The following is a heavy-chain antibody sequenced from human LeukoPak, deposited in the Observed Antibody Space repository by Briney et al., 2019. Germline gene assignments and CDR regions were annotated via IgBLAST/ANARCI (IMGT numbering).Heavy chain of an antibody. D-gene: IGHD6-19*01. V-gene: IGHV4-61*02. J-gene: IGHJ4*02. CDR3: ARVDSSGWYVDY. CDR1: GGSISSGSYH. CDR2: IYTSGST. Sequence: SETLSLTCTVSGGSISSGSYHWSWIRQPAGKGLEWIGRIYTSGSTNYNPALKSRVTISVDTSKNQFSLKLRSVTAADTAVYYCARVDSSGWYVDYWGQGTLVTVSS.